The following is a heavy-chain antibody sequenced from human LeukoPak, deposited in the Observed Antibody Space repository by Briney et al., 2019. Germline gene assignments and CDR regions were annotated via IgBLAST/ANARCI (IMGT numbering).Heavy chain of an antibody. CDR1: GGSFSGYY. D-gene: IGHD6-19*01. CDR2: INYSGST. CDR3: ARERAVAGLDY. V-gene: IGHV4-34*01. J-gene: IGHJ4*02. Sequence: PSETLSLTCAVYGGSFSGYYWSWIRQPPGKGLEWIGEINYSGSTNYNPSLKSRVTISVDTSKNQFSLKLSSVTAADTAVYYCARERAVAGLDYWGQGTLVTVSS.